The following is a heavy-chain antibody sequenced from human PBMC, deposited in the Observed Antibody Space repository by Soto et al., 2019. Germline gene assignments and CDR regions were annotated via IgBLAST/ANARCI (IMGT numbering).Heavy chain of an antibody. CDR3: VRDRFSGGWDYHFLGWFDP. J-gene: IGHJ5*02. V-gene: IGHV1-69*13. D-gene: IGHD3-3*01. CDR2: IIPIFGTA. CDR1: GGTFSSYA. Sequence: GASVKVSCKASGGTFSSYAISWVRQAPGQGLEWMGGIIPIFGTANYAQKFQGRVTITADESTSTAYMELSSLRSEDTAVYYCVRDRFSGGWDYHFLGWFDPWGQGTLVTVSS.